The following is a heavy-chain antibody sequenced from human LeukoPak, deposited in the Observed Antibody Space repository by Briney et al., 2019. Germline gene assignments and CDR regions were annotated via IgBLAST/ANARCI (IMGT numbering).Heavy chain of an antibody. CDR1: GGSISRYY. CDR2: IYCSGST. D-gene: IGHD6-19*01. Sequence: SETLSLTCTVSGGSISRYYWSWIRQPPGKGLEWVGYIYCSGSTNYNPSLKSRVTISVDTTKHQSSLKLSSVTAADTAVYYCARVRIAVAGNWFDPWGQGTLVTVSS. CDR3: ARVRIAVAGNWFDP. J-gene: IGHJ5*02. V-gene: IGHV4-59*01.